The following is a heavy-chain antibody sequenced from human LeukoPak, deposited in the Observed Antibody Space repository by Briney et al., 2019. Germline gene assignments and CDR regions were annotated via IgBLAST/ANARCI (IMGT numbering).Heavy chain of an antibody. CDR3: ARTYYDILTSIRDFDY. V-gene: IGHV3-72*01. J-gene: IGHJ4*02. CDR1: GFTFSSYG. CDR2: TRNKARSYTT. Sequence: GGSLRLSCAASGFTFSSYGMRWVRQAPGKGLEWVGRTRNKARSYTTDYAASVKGRFTISRDDSKKSVYLQMNSLKTEDTAVYYCARTYYDILTSIRDFDYWGQGTLVTVSS. D-gene: IGHD3-9*01.